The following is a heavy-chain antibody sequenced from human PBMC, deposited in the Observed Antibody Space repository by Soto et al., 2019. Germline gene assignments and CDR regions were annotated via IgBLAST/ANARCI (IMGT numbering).Heavy chain of an antibody. V-gene: IGHV1-18*01. CDR1: GYTFTSYG. J-gene: IGHJ6*02. D-gene: IGHD3-9*01. Sequence: QVQLVQSGAEVKKPGASVKVSCKASGYTFTSYGISWVRQAPGQGLEWMGWISAYNGNTNYAQKLQGRVTMTTDTSTCTAYMELRSLRSDDTAVYYCARDSPHLGDWLQKFIYYYGMDVWGQGTTVTVSS. CDR3: ARDSPHLGDWLQKFIYYYGMDV. CDR2: ISAYNGNT.